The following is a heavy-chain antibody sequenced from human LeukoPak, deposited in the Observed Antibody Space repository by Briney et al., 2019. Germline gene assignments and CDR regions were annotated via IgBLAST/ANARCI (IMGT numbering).Heavy chain of an antibody. V-gene: IGHV3-64*01. D-gene: IGHD6-19*01. CDR2: ISSKGDYT. CDR3: ARPSSSGWYAPFF. Sequence: GALRLPCAASGFTFSTYAMHWVRQAPGKGLEYVAAISSKGDYTHYANSVKGRFTISRDNSKNTLYLEMGSLRAEDKAVYYCARPSSSGWYAPFFWGQGTLVSVSS. J-gene: IGHJ4*02. CDR1: GFTFSTYA.